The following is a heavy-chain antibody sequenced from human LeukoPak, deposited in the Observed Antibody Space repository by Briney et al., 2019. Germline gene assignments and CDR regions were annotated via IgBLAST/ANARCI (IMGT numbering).Heavy chain of an antibody. CDR3: AKERTSEGYFDY. V-gene: IGHV3-23*01. CDR1: GFTFSTYA. D-gene: IGHD1-1*01. J-gene: IGHJ4*02. Sequence: GGSLRLSCAASGFTFSTYAMSWVRQAAGKGLEWVSALSGSGGKTYYADSVKGRFTISRDNSKNSLYLQMNSLRAEDTAVYYCAKERTSEGYFDYWGQGTLVTVSS. CDR2: LSGSGGKT.